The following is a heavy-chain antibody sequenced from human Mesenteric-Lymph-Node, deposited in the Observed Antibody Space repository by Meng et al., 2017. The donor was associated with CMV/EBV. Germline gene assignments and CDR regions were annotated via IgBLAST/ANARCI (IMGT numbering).Heavy chain of an antibody. CDR1: GFTFSSYS. Sequence: GGSLRLSCAASGFTFSSYSMNWVRQAPGKGLEWVSSISSSSSYIYYADSVKGRFTISRDNAKNSLYLQMNSLRAEDTAVYYCARYWCSSTSCYSFIAFDIWGQGTMVTVSS. CDR2: ISSSSSYI. V-gene: IGHV3-21*01. D-gene: IGHD2-2*01. J-gene: IGHJ3*02. CDR3: ARYWCSSTSCYSFIAFDI.